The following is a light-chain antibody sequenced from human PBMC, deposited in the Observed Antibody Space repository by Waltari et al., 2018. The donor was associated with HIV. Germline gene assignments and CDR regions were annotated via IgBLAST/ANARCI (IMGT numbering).Light chain of an antibody. J-gene: IGKJ3*01. CDR1: QSINNN. Sequence: EILMTQSPATLSVSPGERATLSCRASQSINNNLAWDQQKPAQAPRLLIYGASTWATGVPARFSGSGSGTEFTLTISSLQSEDFAVYYCQQYNNWPGITFGPGTKVDIK. CDR3: QQYNNWPGIT. V-gene: IGKV3-15*01. CDR2: GAS.